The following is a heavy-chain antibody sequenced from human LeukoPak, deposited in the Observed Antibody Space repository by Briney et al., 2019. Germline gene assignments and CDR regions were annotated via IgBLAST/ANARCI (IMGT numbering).Heavy chain of an antibody. Sequence: GGSLRLSCAASGFTFSSYSMNWVRQAPGKGLVWVSSISSSSSYIYYADSVKGRFTISRDNAKNSLYLQMNSLRAEDTAVYYCARDQGSITMVRGMTLGAFDIWGQGTMVTVSS. CDR3: ARDQGSITMVRGMTLGAFDI. D-gene: IGHD3-10*01. J-gene: IGHJ3*02. CDR2: ISSSSSYI. CDR1: GFTFSSYS. V-gene: IGHV3-21*01.